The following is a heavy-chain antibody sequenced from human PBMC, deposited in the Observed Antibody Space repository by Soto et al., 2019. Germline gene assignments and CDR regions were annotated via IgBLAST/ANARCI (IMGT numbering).Heavy chain of an antibody. D-gene: IGHD4-17*01. CDR1: GYTFTNSG. J-gene: IGHJ4*02. CDR2: IRVNNGDT. V-gene: IGHV1-18*01. CDR3: AIDLGYGDFDVDY. Sequence: QVQLVQSGAEVKKPGASVKVSCKASGYTFTNSGFSWVRQAPGQGLEWVGWIRVNNGDTHYAQKLQGRVTMTTDTSTSTAFMELRSLTSADTAVDYCAIDLGYGDFDVDYWGQGTLITVSS.